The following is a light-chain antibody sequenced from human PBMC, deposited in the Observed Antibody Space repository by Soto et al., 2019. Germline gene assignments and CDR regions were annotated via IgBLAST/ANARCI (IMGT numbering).Light chain of an antibody. CDR2: GAS. J-gene: IGKJ1*01. CDR1: QSVSSSY. CDR3: QQYGSSPWT. V-gene: IGKV3-20*01. Sequence: ETVLTQSPGTLSLSPGERATLSCRASQSVSSSYVAWYQQKPGQAPRPLIYGASSRAIGIPDRFSGSGSGTDFTLTISRLEPEDFAVYYCQQYGSSPWTFGQGTKVEIK.